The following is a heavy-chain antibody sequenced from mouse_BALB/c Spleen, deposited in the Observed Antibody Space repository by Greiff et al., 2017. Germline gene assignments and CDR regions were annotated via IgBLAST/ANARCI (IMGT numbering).Heavy chain of an antibody. CDR3: ARDDYYGSSFDY. J-gene: IGHJ2*01. V-gene: IGHV3-5*02. D-gene: IGHD1-1*01. CDR1: GISITTGNYR. CDR2: IYYSGTI. Sequence: DVQLQESGPGLVKPSQTVSLTCTVTGISITTGNYRWSWIRQFPGNKLEWIGYIYYSGTITYNPSLTSRTTITRDTSKNQFFLEMNSLTAEDTATYYCARDDYYGSSFDYWGQGTTLTVSS.